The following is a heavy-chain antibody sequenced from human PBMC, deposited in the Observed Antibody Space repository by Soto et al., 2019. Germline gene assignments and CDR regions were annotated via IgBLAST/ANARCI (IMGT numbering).Heavy chain of an antibody. CDR2: ISGSGGST. V-gene: IGHV3-23*01. D-gene: IGHD3-9*01. CDR3: AKLKYYDLLTGSEARY. Sequence: GGSLRLSCAASGFTFSSYAMSWVRQAPGKGLEWVSAISGSGGSTYYADSVKGRFTISRDNSKNTLYLQMNSLRAEDTAVYYCAKLKYYDLLTGSEARYWGQGTLVTVSS. J-gene: IGHJ4*02. CDR1: GFTFSSYA.